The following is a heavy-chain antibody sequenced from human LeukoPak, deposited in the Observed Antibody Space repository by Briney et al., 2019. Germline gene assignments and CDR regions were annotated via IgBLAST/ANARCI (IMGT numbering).Heavy chain of an antibody. CDR3: ARGGYYYGSGSYYNPYYYYMDV. CDR1: GGSISSYY. V-gene: IGHV4-39*07. J-gene: IGHJ6*03. D-gene: IGHD3-10*01. Sequence: SETLSLTCTVSGGSISSYYWSWIRQPPGNGLEWIGSMYYSGSTYYNPSLKSRVTISVDTSKNQFSLKLSSVTAADTAVYYCARGGYYYGSGSYYNPYYYYMDVWGKGTTVTVSS. CDR2: MYYSGST.